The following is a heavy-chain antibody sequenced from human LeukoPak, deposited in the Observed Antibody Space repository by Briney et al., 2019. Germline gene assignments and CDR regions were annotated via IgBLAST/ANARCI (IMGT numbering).Heavy chain of an antibody. J-gene: IGHJ4*02. Sequence: PAASPRLSCATSGLTFRINGMTWVRQAPGKGLEWVAFIRYDGNNIYYADSVKGRFTISRDNSKNTLYMQMNSLIAEDTAVYYCAKDRSVYYDSSGYFDYWGQGTLVTVSS. V-gene: IGHV3-30*02. CDR2: IRYDGNNI. CDR1: GLTFRING. D-gene: IGHD3-22*01. CDR3: AKDRSVYYDSSGYFDY.